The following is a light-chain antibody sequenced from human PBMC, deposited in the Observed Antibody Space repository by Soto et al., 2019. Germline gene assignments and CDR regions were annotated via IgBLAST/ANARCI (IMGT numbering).Light chain of an antibody. Sequence: TQSPSTLSASEGDRVTITCRASQSISTWLAWYQQKPGKAPKLLIYKASTLESGVPSRFSGSGSGTEFTLTISSLQPDDFATYYCQQYNSYWTFGQGTKVDIK. CDR3: QQYNSYWT. V-gene: IGKV1-5*03. CDR2: KAS. J-gene: IGKJ1*01. CDR1: QSISTW.